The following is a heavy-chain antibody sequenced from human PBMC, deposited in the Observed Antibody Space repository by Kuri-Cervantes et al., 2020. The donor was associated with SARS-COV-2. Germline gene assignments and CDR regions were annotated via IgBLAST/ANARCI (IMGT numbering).Heavy chain of an antibody. Sequence: SETLSLTCTVSGGSISSSSYYWGWIRQPPGKGLDWIGSILYSGRTDSNPSLESRVTMSIDTSKNQFSLNLTSVTAADTAVYYCVRQNWDIDSWGQGTLVTVSS. D-gene: IGHD1/OR15-1a*01. J-gene: IGHJ4*02. CDR1: GGSISSSSYY. V-gene: IGHV4-39*01. CDR3: VRQNWDIDS. CDR2: ILYSGRT.